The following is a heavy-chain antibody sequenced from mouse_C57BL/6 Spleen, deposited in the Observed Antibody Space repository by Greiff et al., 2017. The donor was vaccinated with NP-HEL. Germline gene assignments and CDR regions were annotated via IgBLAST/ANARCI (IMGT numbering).Heavy chain of an antibody. J-gene: IGHJ4*01. CDR1: GFTFNTYA. CDR3: VRDRNYGSSNAMDY. D-gene: IGHD1-1*01. V-gene: IGHV10-3*01. CDR2: IRSKSSTYAT. Sequence: EVQRVESGGGLVQPKGSLKLSCAASGFTFNTYAMHWVRQAPGTGLEWVARIRSKSSTYATYYADSVKDSFTISRDDSQSMLYLQMNNLKTEDTAMDYCVRDRNYGSSNAMDYWGQGTSVTVSS.